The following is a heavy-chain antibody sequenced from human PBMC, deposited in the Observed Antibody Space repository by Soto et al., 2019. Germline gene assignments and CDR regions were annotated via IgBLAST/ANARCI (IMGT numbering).Heavy chain of an antibody. CDR1: GGIFSTYA. CDR3: ARGGGEMTAPPPYIY. J-gene: IGHJ4*02. CDR2: IIPMFGTA. Sequence: QVQLVQSGAEVKKPGSSVKVSCKASGGIFSTYAISWVRQAPGQGLEWMGGIIPMFGTANYAQKSQRRVTITADKSTTTVHMQLCSLRSDDTAVYYCARGGGEMTAPPPYIYWGQGTLVTVSS. D-gene: IGHD2-21*02. V-gene: IGHV1-69*06.